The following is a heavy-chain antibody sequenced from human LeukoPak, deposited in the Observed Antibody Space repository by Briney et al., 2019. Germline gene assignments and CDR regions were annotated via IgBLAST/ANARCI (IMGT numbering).Heavy chain of an antibody. CDR2: INHSGST. Sequence: SETLSLTCAVYGGSLSGYYWSWIRQPPGKGLEWIREINHSGSTNYNPSLKSRVTISVDTSKNQFSLKLSSVTAADTAVYYCARERRPTYYDFWSGYYIWGQGTLVTVSS. D-gene: IGHD3-3*01. CDR3: ARERRPTYYDFWSGYYI. V-gene: IGHV4-34*01. CDR1: GGSLSGYY. J-gene: IGHJ4*02.